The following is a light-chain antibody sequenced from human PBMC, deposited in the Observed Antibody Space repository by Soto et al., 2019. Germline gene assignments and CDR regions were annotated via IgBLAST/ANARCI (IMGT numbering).Light chain of an antibody. J-gene: IGKJ1*01. Sequence: EIVMTQSPVTLSASSGERVTLSCRACQSVSSDLAWYQQKPGQAPRLLIYAASTRATGIPARFSGSGSGTEFILTISSLQSEDSAVYYCQQYNNWPPWTCGQGTKVEIK. CDR3: QQYNNWPPWT. CDR2: AAS. CDR1: QSVSSD. V-gene: IGKV3-15*01.